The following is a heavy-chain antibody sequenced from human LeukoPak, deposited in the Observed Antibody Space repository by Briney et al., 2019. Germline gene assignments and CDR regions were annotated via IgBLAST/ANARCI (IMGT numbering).Heavy chain of an antibody. CDR2: ISHGGTDK. D-gene: IGHD3-22*01. V-gene: IGHV3-30*18. CDR1: GFTFSIYG. CDR3: AKDLYYDSSGYYRGGLFDY. Sequence: PGGSLRLSCAASGFTFSIYGMHWVRQAPGKGLEWVAVISHGGTDKYYADSVKGRFTISRDNSKNTLYLQMNSLRAEDTAVYYCAKDLYYDSSGYYRGGLFDYWGQGTLVTVSS. J-gene: IGHJ4*02.